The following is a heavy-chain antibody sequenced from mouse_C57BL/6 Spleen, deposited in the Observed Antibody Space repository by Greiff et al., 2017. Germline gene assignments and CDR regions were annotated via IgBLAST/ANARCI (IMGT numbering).Heavy chain of an antibody. CDR1: GYTFTSYW. D-gene: IGHD1-1*01. V-gene: IGHV1-55*01. CDR2: IYPGSGST. CDR3: ARRGTTVIEYWYFDV. J-gene: IGHJ1*03. Sequence: QVQLQQPGAELVKPGASVKMSCKASGYTFTSYWITWVKQRPGQGLEWIGDIYPGSGSTNYNEKFKSKATLTVDTASSTAYMQLSSLTSEDSAVYYCARRGTTVIEYWYFDVWGIGTTVTVSS.